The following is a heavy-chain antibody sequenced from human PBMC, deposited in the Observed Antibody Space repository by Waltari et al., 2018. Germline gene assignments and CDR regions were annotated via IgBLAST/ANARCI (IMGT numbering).Heavy chain of an antibody. Sequence: QGQLVEYGGGVFQTGGSLTRSCETSGLKFADYSLHWVRQAPGKGLEWLAFIRYDSSMVYNADSIAGRFSISRDDAQRTVQLRLTSLRGDDTAVYYCAKGGIVGTVGPYYVDMWGRGTSVTVS. CDR3: AKGGIVGTVGPYYVDM. D-gene: IGHD2-21*01. V-gene: IGHV3-30*02. CDR2: IRYDSSMV. J-gene: IGHJ6*03. CDR1: GLKFADYS.